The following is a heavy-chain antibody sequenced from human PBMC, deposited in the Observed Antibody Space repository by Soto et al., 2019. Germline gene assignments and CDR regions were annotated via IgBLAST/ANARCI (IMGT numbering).Heavy chain of an antibody. D-gene: IGHD2-2*01. J-gene: IGHJ6*02. V-gene: IGHV3-13*01. Sequence: GGSLRLSCAASGFTFSNYDMHWVRQATGKGLEWVSAIGTAGDTYYSGSVKGRFTVSRENVKNSLYLQMNSLRAGDTAAYYCARGGDCSMTSCYWARLYYGLDVWGQGTTVTVSS. CDR2: IGTAGDT. CDR3: ARGGDCSMTSCYWARLYYGLDV. CDR1: GFTFSNYD.